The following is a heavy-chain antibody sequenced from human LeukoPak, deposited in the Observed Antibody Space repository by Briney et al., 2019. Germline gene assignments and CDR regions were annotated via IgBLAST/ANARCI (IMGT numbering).Heavy chain of an antibody. D-gene: IGHD3-10*01. J-gene: IGHJ4*02. CDR2: ISGSGGST. V-gene: IGHV3-23*01. CDR3: AKSILVRGVGDY. CDR1: GFTFSSYA. Sequence: GGSLRLSCAASGFTFSSYAMSWVRQAPGKGLEWVSAISGSGGSTYYADSVKGRFTISRDNSMNTLYLQMNSLRAEDTAVYYCAKSILVRGVGDYWGQGTLVTVSS.